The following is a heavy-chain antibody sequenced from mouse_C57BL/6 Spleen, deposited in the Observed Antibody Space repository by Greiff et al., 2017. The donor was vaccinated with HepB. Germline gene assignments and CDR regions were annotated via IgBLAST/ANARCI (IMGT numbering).Heavy chain of an antibody. CDR2: INPNYGTT. CDR3: AEGDYSNYFYAMDY. D-gene: IGHD2-5*01. CDR1: GYSFTDYN. V-gene: IGHV1-39*01. Sequence: VQLQQSGPELVKPGASVKISCKASGYSFTDYNMNWVKQSNGKSLEWIGVINPNYGTTSYNQKFKGKATLTVDQSSSTAYMQLNSLTSEDSAVYYCAEGDYSNYFYAMDYWGQGTSVTVSS. J-gene: IGHJ4*01.